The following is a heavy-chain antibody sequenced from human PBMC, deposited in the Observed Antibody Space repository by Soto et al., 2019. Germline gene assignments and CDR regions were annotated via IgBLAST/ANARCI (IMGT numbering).Heavy chain of an antibody. J-gene: IGHJ4*01. CDR1: GDSVASNSAG. V-gene: IGHV6-1*01. CDR2: TYYRSKWYY. CDR3: ARGEQYSGRIFDY. D-gene: IGHD1-26*01. Sequence: SQTLSLTCAITGDSVASNSAGWSWVRQSPSRGLEWLGRTYYRSKWYYEYAVSVRGRITINPDTSKNQYSLQLNSVTPEDTAVYFCARGEQYSGRIFDYWGQGTLVTVSS.